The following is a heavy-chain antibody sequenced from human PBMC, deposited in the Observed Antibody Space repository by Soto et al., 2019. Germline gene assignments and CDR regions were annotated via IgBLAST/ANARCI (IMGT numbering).Heavy chain of an antibody. CDR1: GGSISSYY. J-gene: IGHJ5*02. CDR3: ARANGDIVVETAMGPRDNWFDP. V-gene: IGHV4-59*01. Sequence: SETLSLTCTVSGGSISSYYWSWIRQPPGKGLEWIGYIYYSGSTNYNPSLKSRVTISVDTSKNQFSLKLSSVTAADTAVYYCARANGDIVVETAMGPRDNWFDPWGQGTLVT. D-gene: IGHD2-21*02. CDR2: IYYSGST.